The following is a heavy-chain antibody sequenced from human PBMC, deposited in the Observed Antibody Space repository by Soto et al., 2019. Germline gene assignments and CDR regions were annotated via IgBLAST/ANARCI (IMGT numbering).Heavy chain of an antibody. D-gene: IGHD6-6*01. V-gene: IGHV5-51*01. CDR2: IYPGDSDA. J-gene: IGHJ6*02. CDR3: ARLRIAARKGYYYGMDV. CDR1: GYSFTSYW. Sequence: GESLKISCKGSGYSFTSYWIGWVRQMPGKGLEWMGIIYPGDSDARYSPSFQGQDTISADKSISIAYLHGSSLKASDTAMYYCARLRIAARKGYYYGMDVWGQGTTVTVSS.